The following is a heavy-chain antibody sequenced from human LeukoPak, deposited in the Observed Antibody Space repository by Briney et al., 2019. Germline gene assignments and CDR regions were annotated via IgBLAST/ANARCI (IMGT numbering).Heavy chain of an antibody. CDR3: AKDPYSSGWYWGDY. D-gene: IGHD6-19*01. Sequence: GGSLRLSCAASGFTFSSYAMSWVRQAPGKGLEWVSAISGSGGSTYYADSVKGRFTISRDNSKNTLYLQMNSPRAEDTAVYYCAKDPYSSGWYWGDYWGQGTLVTVSS. J-gene: IGHJ4*02. V-gene: IGHV3-23*01. CDR1: GFTFSSYA. CDR2: ISGSGGST.